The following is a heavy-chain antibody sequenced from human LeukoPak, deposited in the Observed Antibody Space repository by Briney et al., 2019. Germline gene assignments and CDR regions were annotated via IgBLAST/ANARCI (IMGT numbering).Heavy chain of an antibody. D-gene: IGHD1-20*01. CDR2: ISSSSSTI. CDR1: GFTFSSYS. V-gene: IGHV3-48*01. CDR3: ARRAHNWKDRLYYYYYYMDV. J-gene: IGHJ6*03. Sequence: GGSLRLSCAASGFTFSSYSMNWVRQAPGKGLEWVSYISSSSSTIYYADSVKGRFTISRDNAKNSLYLQMNSLRAEDTAVYYCARRAHNWKDRLYYYYYYMDVWGKGTTVTVSS.